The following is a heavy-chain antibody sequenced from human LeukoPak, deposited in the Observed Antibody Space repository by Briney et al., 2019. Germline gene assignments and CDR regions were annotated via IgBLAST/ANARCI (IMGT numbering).Heavy chain of an antibody. J-gene: IGHJ4*02. CDR3: AKIFWSGYYDY. V-gene: IGHV3-23*01. CDR1: GFTFSSYS. D-gene: IGHD3-3*01. Sequence: GGSLRLSCAASGFTFSSYSMNWVRQAPGKGLEWVSAISGSGGSTYYADSVKGRFTISRDNSKNMLYLQMNSLRAEDTAVYYCAKIFWSGYYDYWGQGTLVTVSS. CDR2: ISGSGGST.